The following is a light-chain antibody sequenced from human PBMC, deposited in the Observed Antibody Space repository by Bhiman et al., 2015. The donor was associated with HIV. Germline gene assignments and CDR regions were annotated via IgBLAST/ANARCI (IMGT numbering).Light chain of an antibody. CDR1: ALAKQY. CDR2: KDS. Sequence: SSELTQPPSVSVSPGQTARITCSGDALAKQYAYWYQQKPGQAPVLVIYKDSERPSGIPKRFSGSSSGTTVTLTLSGVQAEDEADYYCQLADSSGTLYVFGTGTKVTVL. CDR3: QLADSSGTLYV. J-gene: IGLJ1*01. V-gene: IGLV3-25*03.